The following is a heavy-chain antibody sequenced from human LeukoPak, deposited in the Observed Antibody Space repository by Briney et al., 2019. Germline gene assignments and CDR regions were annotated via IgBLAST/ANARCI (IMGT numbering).Heavy chain of an antibody. J-gene: IGHJ4*02. CDR1: GFTFSSHG. CDR3: ARVFYYDTVRDYFDY. Sequence: PGGSLRLSCAASGFTFSSHGMHWVRQAPGKGLEWVAFIRYDGSNKYYADSVKGRFTISRDNSKNTLYLQMNSLRAEDTAVYYCARVFYYDTVRDYFDYWGQGTLVTVSS. CDR2: IRYDGSNK. V-gene: IGHV3-30*02. D-gene: IGHD3-22*01.